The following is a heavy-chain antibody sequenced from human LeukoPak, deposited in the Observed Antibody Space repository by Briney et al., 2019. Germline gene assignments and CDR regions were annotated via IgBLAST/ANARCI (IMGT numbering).Heavy chain of an antibody. D-gene: IGHD3-16*02. CDR1: GGSFSGHY. CDR2: INHSGST. CDR3: ARVSGYYDYVWGSYRYPHYFDY. J-gene: IGHJ4*02. V-gene: IGHV4-34*01. Sequence: SETLSLTCAVYGGSFSGHYWSWIRQPPGKGLEWIGEINHSGSTNYNPSLKSRVTISVDTSKNQFSLKLSSVTAADTAVYYCARVSGYYDYVWGSYRYPHYFDYWGQGTLVTVSS.